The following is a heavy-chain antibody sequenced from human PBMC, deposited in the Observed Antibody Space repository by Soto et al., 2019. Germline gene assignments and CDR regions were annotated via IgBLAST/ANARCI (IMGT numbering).Heavy chain of an antibody. J-gene: IGHJ4*02. CDR2: IVVGSGNT. D-gene: IGHD4-17*01. Sequence: QMQLVQSGPEVKKPGTSVKVSCKASGFTFTSSAVQWVRQARGQRLEWIGWIVVGSGNTNYAQKFQERVTITRDMSKSTAYMELSSLRSEDTAVYYCAADKHGDYTLHSLWYWGQGCLVTVSS. CDR3: AADKHGDYTLHSLWY. V-gene: IGHV1-58*01. CDR1: GFTFTSSA.